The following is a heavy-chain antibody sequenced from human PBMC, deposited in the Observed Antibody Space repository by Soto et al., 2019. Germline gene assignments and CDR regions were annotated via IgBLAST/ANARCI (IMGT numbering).Heavy chain of an antibody. CDR3: ARAEGIAAAGRVNNWFDP. CDR1: GFTFSSYA. V-gene: IGHV3-30-3*01. D-gene: IGHD6-13*01. J-gene: IGHJ5*02. Sequence: QVQLVESGGGVVQPGRSLRLSCAASGFTFSSYAMHWVRQAPGKGLEWVAVISYDGSNKYYADSVKGRFTIARDNSKNTLYLQINSLRAEDTAVYYCARAEGIAAAGRVNNWFDPWGQGTLVTVSS. CDR2: ISYDGSNK.